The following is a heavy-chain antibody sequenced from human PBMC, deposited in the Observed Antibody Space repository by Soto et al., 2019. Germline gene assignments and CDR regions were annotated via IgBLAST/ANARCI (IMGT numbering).Heavy chain of an antibody. Sequence: PGESLKISCKGSGYSFTSYWISWVRQMPGKGLEWMGRIDPSDSYTNYSPSFQGHVTISADKSISTAYLQWSSLKASDTAMYYCERHMIAVEKLCWLDPWGQGTLVTVYS. V-gene: IGHV5-10-1*01. CDR3: ERHMIAVEKLCWLDP. CDR1: GYSFTSYW. J-gene: IGHJ5*02. CDR2: IDPSDSYT. D-gene: IGHD3-22*01.